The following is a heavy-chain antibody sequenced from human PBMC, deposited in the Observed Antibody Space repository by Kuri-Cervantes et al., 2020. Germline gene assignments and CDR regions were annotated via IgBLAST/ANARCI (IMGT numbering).Heavy chain of an antibody. CDR2: IYYSGST. V-gene: IGHV4-39*01. D-gene: IGHD3-10*01. CDR1: GGSISSSSYY. CDR3: ARGGNGYGFGELDY. J-gene: IGHJ4*02. Sequence: SETLSLTCTVTGGSISSSSYYWGWIRQPPGKGLEWSGSIYYSGSTYYNPSLKSRVTISVDTSKNQFSLKLSSVTAADTAVYYCARGGNGYGFGELDYWGQGTLVTVSS.